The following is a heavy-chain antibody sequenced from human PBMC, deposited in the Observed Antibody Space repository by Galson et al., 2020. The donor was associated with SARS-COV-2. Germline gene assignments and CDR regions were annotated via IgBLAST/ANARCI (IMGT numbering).Heavy chain of an antibody. V-gene: IGHV4-61*01. Sequence: ASETLSLTCTVSGDSVSSGSYYWSWMRQPPGKGLEWIGYIYYRGDSNYNPSLKSRVTISIDTSKNQFSLNLYSVTAADTAVYYCARHYCGSTSCYFDYWGQGTLVTVSS. J-gene: IGHJ4*02. D-gene: IGHD2-2*01. CDR2: IYYRGDS. CDR3: ARHYCGSTSCYFDY. CDR1: GDSVSSGSYY.